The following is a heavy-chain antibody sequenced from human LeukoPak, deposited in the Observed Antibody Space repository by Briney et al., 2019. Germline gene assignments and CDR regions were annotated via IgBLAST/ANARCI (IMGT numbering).Heavy chain of an antibody. CDR1: GYPFTRYA. J-gene: IGHJ6*04. CDR3: ARELKVGAFDI. D-gene: IGHD1-26*01. V-gene: IGHV7-4-1*02. Sequence: GASVKVSCKASGYPFTRYAINWVRQAPGQWLEWMGWINTNTGNPAYAQGFTGRLVFSLDTSVTTAYLQISSLKAEDTAVYYCARELKVGAFDIWGKGTTVTISS. CDR2: INTNTGNP.